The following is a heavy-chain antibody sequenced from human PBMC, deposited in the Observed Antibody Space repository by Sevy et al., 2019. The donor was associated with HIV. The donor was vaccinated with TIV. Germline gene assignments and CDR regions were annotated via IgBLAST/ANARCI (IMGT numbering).Heavy chain of an antibody. V-gene: IGHV3-33*01. CDR1: GFTPSIYG. CDR3: ARDPRMYGDYLLAYFDS. Sequence: GGSLRLSCAASGFTPSIYGMHWVRQAPGKGLEWVAVIGYDGSNKYYADSVKGRFTISRDNSKNTLFLQMDSLRAEDTAVYYCARDPRMYGDYLLAYFDSWGQGTLVTVSS. D-gene: IGHD2-8*01. CDR2: IGYDGSNK. J-gene: IGHJ4*02.